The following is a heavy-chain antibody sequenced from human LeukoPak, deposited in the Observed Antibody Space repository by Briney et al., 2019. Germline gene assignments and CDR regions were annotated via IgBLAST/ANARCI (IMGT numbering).Heavy chain of an antibody. Sequence: SETLSLTCAVYGGSFSGYYWSWIRQPPGKGLEWIGEINHSGSTNYNPSLKSRVTISIDTSKNQFSLKLSSVTAADTAVYYCARHGFYGSGSYYNFAHFDYWGQGTLVTVSS. CDR3: ARHGFYGSGSYYNFAHFDY. J-gene: IGHJ4*02. V-gene: IGHV4-34*01. CDR2: INHSGST. D-gene: IGHD3-10*01. CDR1: GGSFSGYY.